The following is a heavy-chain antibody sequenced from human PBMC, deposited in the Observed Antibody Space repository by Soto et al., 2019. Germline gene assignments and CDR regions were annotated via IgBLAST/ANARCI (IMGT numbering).Heavy chain of an antibody. CDR2: INHSGST. D-gene: IGHD6-13*01. CDR1: GGSFSGYY. J-gene: IGHJ6*02. CDR3: ASGGSSSWYYYGMDV. V-gene: IGHV4-34*01. Sequence: SETLSLTCAVYGGSFSGYYWSRIRQPPGKGLEWIGEINHSGSTNYNPSLKSRVTISVDTSKNQFSLKLSSVTAADTAVYYCASGGSSSWYYYGMDVWGQGTTVTVSS.